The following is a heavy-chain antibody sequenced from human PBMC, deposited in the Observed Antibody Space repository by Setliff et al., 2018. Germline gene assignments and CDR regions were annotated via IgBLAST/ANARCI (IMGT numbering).Heavy chain of an antibody. CDR2: IHYSGTT. J-gene: IGHJ6*03. CDR1: GASINSGTYY. V-gene: IGHV4-39*07. Sequence: PSETLSLTCTVSGASINSGTYYWAWIRQPPGKGLEWIGRIHYSGTTNYNPSLKSRVTISVDTSKNQFSLKLSSVTAADTAVYYCARLRDSMVRGVSDFYYYYYYMDVWGKGTTVTVSS. CDR3: ARLRDSMVRGVSDFYYYYYYMDV. D-gene: IGHD3-10*01.